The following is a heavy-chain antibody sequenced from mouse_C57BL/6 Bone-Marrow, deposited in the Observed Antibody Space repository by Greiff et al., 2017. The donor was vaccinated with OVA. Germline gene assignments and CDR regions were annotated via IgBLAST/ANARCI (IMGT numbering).Heavy chain of an antibody. V-gene: IGHV1-54*01. D-gene: IGHD2-4*01. CDR1: GYAFTNYL. CDR2: INPGSGGT. J-gene: IGHJ4*01. Sequence: QVQLQQSGAELVRPGTSVKVSCKASGYAFTNYLIEWVKQRPGQGLEWIGVINPGSGGTNYNEKYKGKATLTADKSSSTAYMQLSSLTSADSAVYVCARRFYYDFMDYWGQGTSVTVSS. CDR3: ARRFYYDFMDY.